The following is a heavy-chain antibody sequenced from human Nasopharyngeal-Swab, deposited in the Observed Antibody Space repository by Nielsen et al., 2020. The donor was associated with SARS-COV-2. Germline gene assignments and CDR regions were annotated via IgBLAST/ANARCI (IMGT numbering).Heavy chain of an antibody. J-gene: IGHJ6*02. Sequence: WIRQAPSRGREWLGRTYYRSKWFNDYAVSVKSRITINADTSKNRFSLHLNSVTPDDTAVYYCARDPGFSSTWYMGYGMDVWGQGTTVTVSS. CDR3: ARDPGFSSTWYMGYGMDV. CDR2: TYYRSKWFN. V-gene: IGHV6-1*01. D-gene: IGHD6-13*01.